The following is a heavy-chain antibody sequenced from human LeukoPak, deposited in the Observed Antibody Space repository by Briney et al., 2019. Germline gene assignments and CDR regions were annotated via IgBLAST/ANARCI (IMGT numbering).Heavy chain of an antibody. Sequence: SETLSLTCTVSGGSISSGSYYWSWIRQPAGKGLEWIGRIYTSGSTNYNPSLKSRVTISVDTSKNQFSQKLSSVTAADTAVYYCARGRRYDFWSGYYSGWFDPWGQGTLVTVSS. D-gene: IGHD3-3*01. V-gene: IGHV4-61*02. CDR1: GGSISSGSYY. CDR3: ARGRRYDFWSGYYSGWFDP. CDR2: IYTSGST. J-gene: IGHJ5*02.